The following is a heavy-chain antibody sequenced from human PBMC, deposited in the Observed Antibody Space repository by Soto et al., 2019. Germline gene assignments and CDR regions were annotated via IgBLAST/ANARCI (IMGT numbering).Heavy chain of an antibody. V-gene: IGHV3-48*01. Sequence: GGSLRLSCAASGFTFISYSMNWVRQAPGKGLEWVSYINSGSNTIYYADSVKGRFTISRDNAKNSLYLQMNSLRAEDTAVFYCAREIGYSSGRPNFDYWGQGALLTVSS. CDR1: GFTFISYS. D-gene: IGHD6-19*01. J-gene: IGHJ4*02. CDR2: INSGSNTI. CDR3: AREIGYSSGRPNFDY.